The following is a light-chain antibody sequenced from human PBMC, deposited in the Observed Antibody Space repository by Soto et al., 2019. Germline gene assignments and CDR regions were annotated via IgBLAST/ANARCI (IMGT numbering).Light chain of an antibody. J-gene: IGKJ2*01. V-gene: IGKV1-9*01. CDR2: AAS. Sequence: DIQLTQSPSFLSASVGDRVTITCRASQGISSDLAWYQQRPGKAPKLLIYAASTLQSGVPSRFSGSGSGTDFTLPISSLQHEDLANYCCQHLNNYPPYTFGQGTKLEI. CDR1: QGISSD. CDR3: QHLNNYPPYT.